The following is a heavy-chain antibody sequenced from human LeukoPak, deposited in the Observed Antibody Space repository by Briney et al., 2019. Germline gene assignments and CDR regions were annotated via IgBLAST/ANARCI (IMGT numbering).Heavy chain of an antibody. Sequence: PGESLKISCKGSGYSFTSYWIGWVRQMPGKGLEWMGIIYPGDSDTRYSPSFQGQVTITADKSISTAYLQWSGLKASDTAMYYCARHRLATVNMRGFDTWGRGTMVTVSS. J-gene: IGHJ3*02. CDR2: IYPGDSDT. CDR1: GYSFTSYW. CDR3: ARHRLATVNMRGFDT. V-gene: IGHV5-51*01. D-gene: IGHD4-11*01.